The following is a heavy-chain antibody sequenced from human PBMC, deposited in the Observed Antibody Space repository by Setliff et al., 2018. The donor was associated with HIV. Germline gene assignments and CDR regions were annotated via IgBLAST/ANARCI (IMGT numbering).Heavy chain of an antibody. CDR2: IYYSGST. CDR3: ARAVQLGYFDY. V-gene: IGHV4-39*07. D-gene: IGHD6-6*01. Sequence: SETLSLTCTVSGGSISSSSYYWGWIRQPPGKGLEWIGSIYYSGSTYYNPSLKSRVTISVDTSKNQFSLKLSSVTAADTAVYYCARAVQLGYFDYWGQGTLVTRLL. J-gene: IGHJ4*02. CDR1: GGSISSSSYY.